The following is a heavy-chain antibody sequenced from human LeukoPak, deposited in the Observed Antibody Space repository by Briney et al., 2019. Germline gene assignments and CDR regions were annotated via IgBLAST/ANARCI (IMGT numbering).Heavy chain of an antibody. J-gene: IGHJ4*02. D-gene: IGHD6-13*01. V-gene: IGHV1-46*01. CDR3: ARGSSSWYQGH. CDR2: INPSGGST. CDR1: GYTFTSYY. Sequence: ASVKVSCKASGYTFTSYYMHWVRQAPGQGLEWMGIINPSGGSTSYAQKFQGRVTTTRDTSTSTAYMELSSLRSEDTAVYYCARGSSSWYQGHWGQGTLVTVSS.